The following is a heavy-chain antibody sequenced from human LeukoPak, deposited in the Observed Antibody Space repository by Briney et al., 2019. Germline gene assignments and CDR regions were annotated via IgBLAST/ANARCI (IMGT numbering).Heavy chain of an antibody. CDR3: AGVGRWLQTDAFDI. V-gene: IGHV1-2*02. CDR1: GYPFPGYY. D-gene: IGHD5-24*01. Sequence: ASVKVSCKASGYPFPGYYMHWVRQAPGQGLEWMGWINSNSGGTNYAQKFQGRVTMTRDTSISTAYMELSRLRSDDTAVYYCAGVGRWLQTDAFDIWGQGTMVTVSS. J-gene: IGHJ3*02. CDR2: INSNSGGT.